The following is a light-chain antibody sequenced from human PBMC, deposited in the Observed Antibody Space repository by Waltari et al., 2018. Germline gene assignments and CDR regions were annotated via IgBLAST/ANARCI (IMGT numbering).Light chain of an antibody. CDR1: SSDVGNYNL. Sequence: QSGLTQPASVSGSPGQSIPISCPGTSSDVGNYNLVSWYQQYPGKAPKLMIYETTKRTSVVSDRFSGSKSGNTASLTISGLQAEDEADYYCCSYAGLGTYVFGTGTKVTVL. CDR3: CSYAGLGTYV. CDR2: ETT. J-gene: IGLJ1*01. V-gene: IGLV2-23*01.